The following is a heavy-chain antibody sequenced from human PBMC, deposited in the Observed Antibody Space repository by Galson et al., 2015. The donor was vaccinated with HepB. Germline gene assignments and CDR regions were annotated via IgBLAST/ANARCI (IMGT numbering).Heavy chain of an antibody. CDR3: ARGTYDSSGYPSSYYYYHGMDV. Sequence: SLRFSCAASGFTFSSYWMHWVRQAPGKGLVWVSRINTDATTTNYADSVKGRFTISRDNAKNTLYLHILSLRAEDTAVYYCARGTYDSSGYPSSYYYYHGMDVWGQGTTVTVSS. CDR1: GFTFSSYW. D-gene: IGHD3-22*01. V-gene: IGHV3-74*01. CDR2: INTDATTT. J-gene: IGHJ6*02.